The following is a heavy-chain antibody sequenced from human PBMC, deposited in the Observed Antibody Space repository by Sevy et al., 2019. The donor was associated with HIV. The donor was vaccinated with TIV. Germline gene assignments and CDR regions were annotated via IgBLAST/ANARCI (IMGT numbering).Heavy chain of an antibody. Sequence: AAVKVSCKISGYKVDMYGIAWVRQAPRQGLERMGWISTYNSNTNYAQNFQGRVTMTTDTSTSVVYMELGGLRPDDTAVYYCARASGMAVAGTGRYFDFWGQGTLVTVSS. CDR2: ISTYNSNT. CDR3: ARASGMAVAGTGRYFDF. V-gene: IGHV1-18*04. D-gene: IGHD6-19*01. J-gene: IGHJ4*01. CDR1: GYKVDMYG.